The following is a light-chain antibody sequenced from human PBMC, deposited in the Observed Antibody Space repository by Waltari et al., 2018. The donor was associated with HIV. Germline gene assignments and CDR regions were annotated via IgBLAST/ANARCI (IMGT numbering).Light chain of an antibody. V-gene: IGLV10-54*01. CDR3: SAWDSSLSAPPV. CDR2: RNN. J-gene: IGLJ3*02. CDR1: SNTVGNQG. Sequence: QAGLTQPPSVSKGLRQTATLTCTGNSNTVGNQGAAWLQQHQGHPPKLLSYRNNNRPSGISERLSASRSGNTASLTITGLQPEDEADYYCSAWDSSLSAPPVFGGGTKLTVL.